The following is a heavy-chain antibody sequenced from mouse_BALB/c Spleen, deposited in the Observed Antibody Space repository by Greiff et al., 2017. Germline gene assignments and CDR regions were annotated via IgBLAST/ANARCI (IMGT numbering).Heavy chain of an antibody. V-gene: IGHV3-2*02. Sequence: EVKLVESGPGLVKPSQSLSLTCTVTGYSITSDYAWNWIRQFPGNKLEWMGYISYSGSTSYNPSLKSRISITRDTSKNQFFLQLNSVTTEDTATYYCASLYGNYVWFAYWGQGTLVTVSA. D-gene: IGHD2-1*01. J-gene: IGHJ3*01. CDR3: ASLYGNYVWFAY. CDR1: GYSITSDYA. CDR2: ISYSGST.